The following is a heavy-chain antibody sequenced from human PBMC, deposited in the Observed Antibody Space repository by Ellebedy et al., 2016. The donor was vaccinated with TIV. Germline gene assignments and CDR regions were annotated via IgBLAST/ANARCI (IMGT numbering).Heavy chain of an antibody. V-gene: IGHV4-59*10. CDR3: ARGAVAAAGFNWFDP. Sequence: GSLRLSCAVYGGSFSGYYWSWIRQPAGKGLEWIGRIYTSGSTNYNPSLKSRVTMSVDTSKNQFSLKLSSVTAADTAVYYCARGAVAAAGFNWFDPWGQGTLVTVSS. J-gene: IGHJ5*02. D-gene: IGHD6-13*01. CDR1: GGSFSGYY. CDR2: IYTSGST.